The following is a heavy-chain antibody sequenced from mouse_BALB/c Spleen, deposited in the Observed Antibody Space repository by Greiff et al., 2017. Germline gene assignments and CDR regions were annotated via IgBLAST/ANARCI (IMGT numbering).Heavy chain of an antibody. J-gene: IGHJ2*01. CDR1: GYTFTSYW. CDR2: INPSTGYT. Sequence: VQLQQSGAELAKPGASVKMSCKASGYTFTSYWMHWVKQRPGQGLEWIGYINPSTGYTEYNQKFKDKATLTADKSSSTAYMQLSSLTSEDSAVYYCARRGITTATPYYLDYWGQGTTLTVSS. CDR3: ARRGITTATPYYLDY. D-gene: IGHD1-2*01. V-gene: IGHV1-7*01.